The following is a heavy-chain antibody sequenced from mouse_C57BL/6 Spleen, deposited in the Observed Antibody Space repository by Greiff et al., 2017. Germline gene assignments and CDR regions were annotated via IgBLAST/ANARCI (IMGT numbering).Heavy chain of an antibody. V-gene: IGHV1-7*01. Sequence: VQLQHSGAELAKPGASVKLSCKASGYTFTSYWMHWVHQRPGPGLAWIGYINPCSGYTKYNQKFKDKATLTADKSSSTAYMQLSSLTYEDAAVYDCARDSSGYPPYWGQGTLVTVSA. J-gene: IGHJ3*01. CDR2: INPCSGYT. CDR1: GYTFTSYW. CDR3: ARDSSGYPPY. D-gene: IGHD3-2*02.